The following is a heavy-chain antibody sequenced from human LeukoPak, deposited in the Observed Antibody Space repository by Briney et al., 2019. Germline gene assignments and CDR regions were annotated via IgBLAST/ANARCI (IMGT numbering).Heavy chain of an antibody. CDR2: ISSSSSTI. CDR1: GFTFSSYS. J-gene: IGHJ6*02. Sequence: GGSLRLSCAASGFTFSSYSMNWVRQAPGEGLEWVSYISSSSSTIYYADSVKGRFTISRDNAKNSLYLQMNSLRDEDTAVYYCARVRNYYYGMDVWGQGTTVTVSS. V-gene: IGHV3-48*02. CDR3: ARVRNYYYGMDV.